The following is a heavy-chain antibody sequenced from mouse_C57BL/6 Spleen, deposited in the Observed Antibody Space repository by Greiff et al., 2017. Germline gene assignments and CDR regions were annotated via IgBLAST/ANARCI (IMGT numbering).Heavy chain of an antibody. V-gene: IGHV1-64*01. J-gene: IGHJ2*01. Sequence: VQLQQPGAELVKPGASVKLSCKASGYTFTSYWMHWVKQRPGQGLEWIGIIHPNSGSTNYNEKFKSKATLTVDKSSNTDYMQLSSLTSADSAVYDRARGEITTTGPYYWGQGTTLTVSS. CDR3: ARGEITTTGPYY. D-gene: IGHD2-4*01. CDR2: IHPNSGST. CDR1: GYTFTSYW.